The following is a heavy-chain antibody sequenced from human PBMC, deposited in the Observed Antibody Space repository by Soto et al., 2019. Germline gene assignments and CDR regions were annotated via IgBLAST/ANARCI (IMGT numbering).Heavy chain of an antibody. V-gene: IGHV3-7*01. CDR3: ARVLGYCTNGVCYTVDY. CDR1: GFTFSSYW. D-gene: IGHD2-8*01. J-gene: IGHJ4*02. Sequence: EVQLVESGGGLVQPGGSLRLSCAASGFTFSSYWMSWVRQAPGKGLEWVANIKQDGSEKYYVDSVKGRFTISRDNAKNSLYLQMNSLRAEDTAVYYCARVLGYCTNGVCYTVDYWGQGTLVTVSS. CDR2: IKQDGSEK.